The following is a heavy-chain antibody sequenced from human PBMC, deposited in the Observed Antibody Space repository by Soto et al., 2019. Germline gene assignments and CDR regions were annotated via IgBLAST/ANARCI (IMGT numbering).Heavy chain of an antibody. D-gene: IGHD3-3*01. CDR3: ARAPTWTNNWFDP. CDR1: GGSISSGDYY. Sequence: QVQLQESGPGLVKPSQTLSLTCTVSGGSISSGDYYWSWIRQPPGKGLEWIGYIYYSGSTYYNPSLKSRGTISVEPSKNQFSLKLSSVTAADTAVYYCARAPTWTNNWFDPWGQGTLVTVSS. J-gene: IGHJ5*02. V-gene: IGHV4-30-4*01. CDR2: IYYSGST.